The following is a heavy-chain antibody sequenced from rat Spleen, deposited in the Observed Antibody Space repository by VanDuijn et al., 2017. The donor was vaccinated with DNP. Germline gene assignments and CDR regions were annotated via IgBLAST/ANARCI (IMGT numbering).Heavy chain of an antibody. CDR1: GFTFSNFG. D-gene: IGHD4-1*01. V-gene: IGHV5-19*01. J-gene: IGHJ3*01. Sequence: EVQLVESGGDLVQPGRSLKLSCATSGFTFSNFGMHWLRQARTKGLEWVASISPSGDRTYYRDSVKGRFTVSRDDAESTLYLQMDSLRSEDTATYYCASGFGWFAYWGQGTLVTVSS. CDR2: ISPSGDRT. CDR3: ASGFGWFAY.